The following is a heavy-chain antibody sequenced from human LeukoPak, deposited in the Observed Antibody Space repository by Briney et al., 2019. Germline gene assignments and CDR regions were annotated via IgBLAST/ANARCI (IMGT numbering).Heavy chain of an antibody. Sequence: GGSLRLSCAASGFVFRSYAMSWVRQAPGKGLEWVSGISSSGGSTYYADSVKGRFTISRDNSKNTLYLQMNSLRAEDTAVYYCARTTRYDSSGYYYAALDYWGQGTLVTVSS. V-gene: IGHV3-23*01. D-gene: IGHD3-22*01. CDR3: ARTTRYDSSGYYYAALDY. J-gene: IGHJ4*02. CDR2: ISSSGGST. CDR1: GFVFRSYA.